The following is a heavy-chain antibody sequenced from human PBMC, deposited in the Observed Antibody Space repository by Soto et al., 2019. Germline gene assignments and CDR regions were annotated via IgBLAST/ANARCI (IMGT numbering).Heavy chain of an antibody. D-gene: IGHD3-3*01. CDR1: GGSSRSGGYY. J-gene: IGHJ3*02. CDR2: ISYSGRT. V-gene: IGHV4-31*03. Sequence: SETLSLTCSVSGGSSRSGGYYWSWIRQHPGKDLEWIGYISYSGRTYYNPSLKSRVTISLDTSKNQFSLRLSSVTAADTAVYYCAGGEVDAFDIWGQGTMVTVSS. CDR3: AGGEVDAFDI.